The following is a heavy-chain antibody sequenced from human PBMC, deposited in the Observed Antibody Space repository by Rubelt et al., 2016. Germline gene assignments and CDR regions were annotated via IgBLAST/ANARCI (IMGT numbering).Heavy chain of an antibody. CDR1: GYSISSGYY. J-gene: IGHJ4*02. D-gene: IGHD1-26*01. Sequence: QVQLQESGPGLVKPSETLSLTCTVSGYSISSGYYWGWIRQPPGKGLEWIGSIYHRGSTYYNPSLKSRRIISVDSAKNQFSRKLSSVTAADTAVYYCARALVGATNDFDYWGQGTRVTVSS. CDR2: IYHRGST. CDR3: ARALVGATNDFDY. V-gene: IGHV4-38-2*02.